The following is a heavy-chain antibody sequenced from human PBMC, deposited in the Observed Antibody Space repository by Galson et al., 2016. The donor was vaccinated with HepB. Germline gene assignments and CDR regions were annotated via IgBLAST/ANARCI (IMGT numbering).Heavy chain of an antibody. J-gene: IGHJ4*02. V-gene: IGHV4-39*07. CDR3: AKSGGYFEY. CDR1: GGSISSTSYY. CDR2: IYFSGST. Sequence: SETLSLTCTVSGGSISSTSYYWGWIRQPPGKGLEWIGSIYFSGSTYFNPSLKSRVTISVDTSKNQFSLKLSSVTAADTAVYYCAKSGGYFEYWGQGTLVTVSS. D-gene: IGHD4-23*01.